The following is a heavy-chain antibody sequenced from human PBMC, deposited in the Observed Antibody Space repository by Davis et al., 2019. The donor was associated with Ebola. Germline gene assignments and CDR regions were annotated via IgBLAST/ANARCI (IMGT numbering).Heavy chain of an antibody. Sequence: GESLKISCAASGFTFSSYAVSWVRQAPGKGLEWVANIKQDGSEKYYVDSVKGRFTISRDNAKNSLYLQMNSLRAEDTALYYCARTPPGKIDYWGQGTLVTVSS. J-gene: IGHJ4*02. V-gene: IGHV3-7*03. CDR3: ARTPPGKIDY. D-gene: IGHD4-23*01. CDR2: IKQDGSEK. CDR1: GFTFSSYA.